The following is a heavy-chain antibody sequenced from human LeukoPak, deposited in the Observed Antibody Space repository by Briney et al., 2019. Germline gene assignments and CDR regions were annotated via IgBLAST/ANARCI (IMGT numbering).Heavy chain of an antibody. Sequence: GGSLRLSCAASGFTFSNAWMTWVRQAPGKGLEWVARIKRKTVGGTTDYAAPVKGGFTISRDDSKDTLYLQMNSLIIADTGVYYCTTCGYSGYDSNYWGQGVLVTVSS. CDR3: TTCGYSGYDSNY. V-gene: IGHV3-15*01. J-gene: IGHJ4*02. CDR1: GFTFSNAW. D-gene: IGHD5-12*01. CDR2: IKRKTVGGTT.